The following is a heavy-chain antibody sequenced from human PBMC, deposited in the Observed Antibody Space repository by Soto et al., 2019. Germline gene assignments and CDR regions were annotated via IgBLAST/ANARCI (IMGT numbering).Heavy chain of an antibody. Sequence: GGPMKGSCKAYGYIFTSHYIHRVRQAPGQGLEWMGWINPFDGSRMFAQSFQGRVTMTRDTSTSTVYMEVSSLRSEDTAVYYCSRVDPGETSPFDHWGQGTLVTVSS. CDR3: SRVDPGETSPFDH. CDR1: GYIFTSHY. V-gene: IGHV1-46*03. J-gene: IGHJ4*02. CDR2: INPFDGSR. D-gene: IGHD3-10*01.